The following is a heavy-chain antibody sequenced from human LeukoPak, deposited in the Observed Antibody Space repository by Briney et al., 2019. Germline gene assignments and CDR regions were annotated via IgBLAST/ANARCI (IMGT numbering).Heavy chain of an antibody. J-gene: IGHJ4*02. CDR2: IYYSGNT. CDR3: ARGALLWFGDRMEYYFDY. D-gene: IGHD3-10*01. V-gene: IGHV4-59*01. Sequence: SETLSLTCSVSSGSITNYYWSWIRQPPGKGLEWIGFIYYSGNTNYNPSLKSRVTISVDTSKNQFSLKLSSMTAADTAVYYCARGALLWFGDRMEYYFDYWGQGTLLTVSS. CDR1: SGSITNYY.